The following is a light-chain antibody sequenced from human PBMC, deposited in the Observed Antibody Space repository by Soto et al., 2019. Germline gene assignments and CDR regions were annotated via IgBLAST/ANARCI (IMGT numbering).Light chain of an antibody. CDR3: QHYNSYSEA. CDR1: QSVSSN. J-gene: IGKJ1*01. V-gene: IGKV3-15*01. CDR2: GAS. Sequence: EIVMTQSPATLSVSPGERATLSCRASQSVSSNLAWYQQKPGQAPRLLIYGASTRATAIPASFSGSGSGTEFTLAISSLQPDDFATYYCQHYNSYSEASGQGTKVDIK.